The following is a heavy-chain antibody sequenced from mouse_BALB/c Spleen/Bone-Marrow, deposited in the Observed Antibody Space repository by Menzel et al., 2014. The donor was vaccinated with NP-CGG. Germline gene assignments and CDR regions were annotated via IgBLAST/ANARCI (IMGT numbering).Heavy chain of an antibody. D-gene: IGHD2-3*01. V-gene: IGHV1S135*01. CDR2: IDPYYGGT. J-gene: IGHJ4*01. CDR1: GYSFTGYN. CDR3: ARSGGYYHYYAMDY. Sequence: VQLKESGPELVKPGASVKISCKASGYSFTGYNMNWVRQSNGKSLEWIGNIDPYYGGTSYNQKFKGKATLTVDKSSSTAYMQLKSLTSEDSAVYYCARSGGYYHYYAMDYWGQGTSVTVSS.